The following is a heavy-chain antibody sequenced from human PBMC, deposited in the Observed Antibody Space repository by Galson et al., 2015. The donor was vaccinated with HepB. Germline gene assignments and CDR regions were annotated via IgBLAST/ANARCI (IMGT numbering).Heavy chain of an antibody. CDR2: IYYSGST. V-gene: IGHV4-39*01. CDR3: ARHYGLGFGESVDY. Sequence: LSLTCTVSGGSISSSSYYWGWIRQPPGKGLEWIGSIYYSGSTYYNPSLKSRVTISVDTSKNQFSLKLSSVTAADTAVYYCARHYGLGFGESVDYWGQGTLVTVSS. D-gene: IGHD3-10*01. J-gene: IGHJ4*02. CDR1: GGSISSSSYY.